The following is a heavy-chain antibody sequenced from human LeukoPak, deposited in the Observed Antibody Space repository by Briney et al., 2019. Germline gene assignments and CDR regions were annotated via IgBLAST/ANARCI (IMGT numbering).Heavy chain of an antibody. Sequence: ASVKVSCKASGYTFTSYAMHWVRQAPGQRLEWMGWINAGNGNTKYSQKFQGRVTITRDTSASTAYMELSGLRSEDTAVYYCARELAFNRNWFDPWGQGTLVTVSS. J-gene: IGHJ5*02. CDR1: GYTFTSYA. CDR3: ARELAFNRNWFDP. V-gene: IGHV1-3*01. D-gene: IGHD3-3*02. CDR2: INAGNGNT.